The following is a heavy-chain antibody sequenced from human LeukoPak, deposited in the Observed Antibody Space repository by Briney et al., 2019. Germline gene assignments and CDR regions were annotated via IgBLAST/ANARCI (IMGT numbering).Heavy chain of an antibody. J-gene: IGHJ4*02. D-gene: IGHD3-22*01. V-gene: IGHV1-18*01. CDR1: GYTFTSYG. CDR3: ARDAGVYYYDSSGYHFDY. Sequence: ASVKVSCKASGYTFTSYGISWVRQAPGQGLEWMGWISAYNGNTNYAQELQGRVTMTTDTSTSTAYMELRSLRSDDTAVYYCARDAGVYYYDSSGYHFDYWGQGTLVTVSS. CDR2: ISAYNGNT.